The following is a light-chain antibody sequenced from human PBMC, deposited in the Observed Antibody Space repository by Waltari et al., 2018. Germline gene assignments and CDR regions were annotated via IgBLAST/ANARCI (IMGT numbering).Light chain of an antibody. V-gene: IGKV1-9*01. CDR2: AAS. Sequence: DIQLTQSPSFLSASVGDRVTITCRASQGINIYLAWYQQKPGNAPKLLIYAASTLQSGVPSRFSGSGSGTEFTLTISSLQPEDFATYYCQQLNRYPVTFGQGTKLEIK. CDR3: QQLNRYPVT. J-gene: IGKJ2*01. CDR1: QGINIY.